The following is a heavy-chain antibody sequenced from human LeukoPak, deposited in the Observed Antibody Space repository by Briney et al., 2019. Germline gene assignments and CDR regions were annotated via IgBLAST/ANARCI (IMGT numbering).Heavy chain of an antibody. CDR2: IYSGGST. CDR3: ARGPPSPTYYDFWGGYYYWYFDL. Sequence: GGSLRLSCAASGFTVSSNYMSWVRQAPGKGLEWVSVIYSGGSTYYADSVKGRFTISRDNSKNTLYLQMNSLRAEDTAVYYCARGPPSPTYYDFWGGYYYWYFDLWGRGTLVTVSS. CDR1: GFTVSSNY. V-gene: IGHV3-53*01. D-gene: IGHD3-3*01. J-gene: IGHJ2*01.